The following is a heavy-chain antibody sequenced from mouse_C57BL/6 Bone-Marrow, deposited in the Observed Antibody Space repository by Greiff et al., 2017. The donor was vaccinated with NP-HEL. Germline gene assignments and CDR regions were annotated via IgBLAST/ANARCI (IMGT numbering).Heavy chain of an antibody. V-gene: IGHV5-17*01. J-gene: IGHJ1*03. Sequence: EVKLVESGGGLVKPGGSLKLSCAASGFTFSDYGMHWVRQAPEKGLEWVAYISSGSSTIYYADTVKGRFTISRDNAKNTLFLQMTSLRFEDTAMYYCASNERWYFDVWGTGTTVTVSS. CDR3: ASNERWYFDV. CDR1: GFTFSDYG. CDR2: ISSGSSTI.